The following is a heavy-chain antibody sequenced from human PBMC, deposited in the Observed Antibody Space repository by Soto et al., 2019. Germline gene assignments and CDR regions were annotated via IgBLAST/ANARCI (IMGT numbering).Heavy chain of an antibody. J-gene: IGHJ6*02. Sequence: ESLKISCKGSGYTFTNYWIGWVRQMPGKGLEWMGIIYPGDSDTKYNPSFQGQVAISADKSITTTYLQWSSLKASDTAIYYCAASIFYYGMDVWGQGTTVTVSS. CDR3: AASIFYYGMDV. V-gene: IGHV5-51*01. CDR2: IYPGDSDT. CDR1: GYTFTNYW.